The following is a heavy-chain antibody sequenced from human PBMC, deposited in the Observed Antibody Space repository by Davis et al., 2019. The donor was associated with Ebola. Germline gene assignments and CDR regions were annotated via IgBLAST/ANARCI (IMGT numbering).Heavy chain of an antibody. CDR1: GYTFTSYG. CDR2: ISTYNGDT. J-gene: IGHJ4*02. Sequence: AASVKVSCKTSGYTFTSYGISWVRQAPGQGLEWMGWISTYNGDTNSAQKFQGRVTVTTDTSTSTAYLELSSLRSDGTAVYYCARGHYYYDNRGYGLDYWGQGTLVTVSS. V-gene: IGHV1-18*01. D-gene: IGHD3-22*01. CDR3: ARGHYYYDNRGYGLDY.